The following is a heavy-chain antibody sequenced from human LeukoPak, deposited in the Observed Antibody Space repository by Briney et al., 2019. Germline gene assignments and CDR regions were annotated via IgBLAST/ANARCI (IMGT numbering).Heavy chain of an antibody. J-gene: IGHJ4*02. CDR2: ISVYNGQT. V-gene: IGHV1-18*01. CDR1: GYTFNSYG. CDR3: ARDSGWELQHFYFDH. Sequence: GASVKDSCKASGYTFNSYGINWVRQAPGQGLEWMGWISVYNGQTNYAHKFQGRVTMTTDTSTRTVYMELRSLRSDDTAVYYCARDSGWELQHFYFDHWGQGTLVTVSA. D-gene: IGHD1-26*01.